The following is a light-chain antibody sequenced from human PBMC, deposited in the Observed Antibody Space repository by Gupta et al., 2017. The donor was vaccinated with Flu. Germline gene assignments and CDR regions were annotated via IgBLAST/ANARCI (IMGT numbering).Light chain of an antibody. CDR2: WAS. CDR1: PSVLYSPDSKNY. CDR3: QQYYSTPLT. V-gene: IGKV4-1*01. Sequence: DIVMTHSPDSLAVSLGERATINCKSSPSVLYSPDSKNYLAWYQQKPGQPPKLLIYWASTRESGVPDRCSGSGSGTDFTLTISSLQAEDVAVYYCQQYYSTPLTFGGGTKVEIK. J-gene: IGKJ4*01.